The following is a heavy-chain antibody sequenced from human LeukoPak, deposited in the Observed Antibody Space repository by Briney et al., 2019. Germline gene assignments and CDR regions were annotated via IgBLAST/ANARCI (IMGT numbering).Heavy chain of an antibody. CDR2: IIPILGIA. V-gene: IGHV1-69*04. D-gene: IGHD2-2*01. CDR1: GGTFSSYA. CDR3: ARERDLGYCSSTSCYVLDY. J-gene: IGHJ4*02. Sequence: SVKVSCKASGGTFSSYAISWVRQAPGQGLEWMGRIIPILGIANYAQKFQGRVTITADKSTSTAYMGLSSLRSEDTAVYYCARERDLGYCSSTSCYVLDYWGQGTLVTVSS.